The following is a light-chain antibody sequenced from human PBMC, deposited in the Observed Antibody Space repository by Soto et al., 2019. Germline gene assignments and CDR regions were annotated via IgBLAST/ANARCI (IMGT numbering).Light chain of an antibody. CDR2: AAS. V-gene: IGKV1-39*01. J-gene: IGKJ1*01. Sequence: DIQMTQSPSSLSAPVGDRVTLTCRASQTISSYLNWYQQTPARTPKLLIYAASSLQGGVPSRFSGRGSGTAFTLTSSRLEPEDFAIFYCQQTYSTPAAWRFGQGTKVEIK. CDR3: QQTYSTPAAWR. CDR1: QTISSY.